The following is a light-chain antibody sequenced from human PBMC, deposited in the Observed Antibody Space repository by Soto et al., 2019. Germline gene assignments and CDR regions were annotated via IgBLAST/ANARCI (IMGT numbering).Light chain of an antibody. CDR1: QSVSRY. J-gene: IGKJ2*01. Sequence: EIVLTQSPATLSLSPGESATLSCRASQSVSRYLAWYQQKPGQAPRLLIYDISNRATGIPARFSGSGSGTDFTLTISPLEPEDFALYYCQQRGNWPLYTFGQGTKLEIK. CDR2: DIS. CDR3: QQRGNWPLYT. V-gene: IGKV3-11*01.